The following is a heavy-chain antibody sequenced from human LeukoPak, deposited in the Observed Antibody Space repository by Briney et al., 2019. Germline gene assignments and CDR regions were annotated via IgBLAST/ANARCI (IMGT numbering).Heavy chain of an antibody. Sequence: ASVKVSCKASGYTLTSYGISWVRQAPGQGLEWVGWISAYNGNTNYAQKLQGRVTMTTDTSTSTAYMELRSLRSDDTAVYYCARVRLSSWYILIDYWGQGTLVTVSS. CDR3: ARVRLSSWYILIDY. CDR2: ISAYNGNT. V-gene: IGHV1-18*01. D-gene: IGHD6-13*01. J-gene: IGHJ4*02. CDR1: GYTLTSYG.